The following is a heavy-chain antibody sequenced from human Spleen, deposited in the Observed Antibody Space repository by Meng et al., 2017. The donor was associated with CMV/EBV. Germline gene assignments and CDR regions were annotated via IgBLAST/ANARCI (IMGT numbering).Heavy chain of an antibody. Sequence: GGSLRLSCAASGFTFSSYSLHWVRQAPGKGLEWISYISGSSNKIFYADTVKGRFTISRDTAENSLYLQMNSLRAEDTAIYYCARLNGRLGAYFFDYWGQGTLVTVSS. CDR1: GFTFSSYS. CDR3: ARLNGRLGAYFFDY. V-gene: IGHV3-48*04. D-gene: IGHD2-8*01. J-gene: IGHJ4*02. CDR2: ISGSSNKI.